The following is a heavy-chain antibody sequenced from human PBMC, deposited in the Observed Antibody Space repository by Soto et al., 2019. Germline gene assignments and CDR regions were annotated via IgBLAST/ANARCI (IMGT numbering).Heavy chain of an antibody. CDR3: VRGTYWTFEI. CDR2: IPFDRSSP. D-gene: IGHD1-1*01. J-gene: IGHJ4*02. Sequence: PGGSLRLSCAASGFSFSNYAFYWVRQAPGKGLEWVAVIPFDRSSPIYADSVKGRFTFSRDNSRNTLYLQMNSLRVDDTGVYYCVRGTYWTFEIWGQGTLVTVSS. CDR1: GFSFSNYA. V-gene: IGHV3-30*04.